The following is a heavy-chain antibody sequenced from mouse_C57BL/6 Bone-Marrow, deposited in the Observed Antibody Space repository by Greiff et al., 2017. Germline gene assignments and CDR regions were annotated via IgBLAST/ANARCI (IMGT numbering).Heavy chain of an antibody. CDR2: IRNKANGYTT. V-gene: IGHV7-3*01. CDR3: ARSQVVYFDY. Sequence: EVQVVESGGGLVQPGGSLSLSCAASGFTFTDYYMSWVRQPPGKALEWLGFIRNKANGYTTEYSASVKGRFTISRDNSQSILYLLMNALRAEDSATYYCARSQVVYFDYWGQGTTLTVSS. D-gene: IGHD1-1*01. J-gene: IGHJ2*01. CDR1: GFTFTDYY.